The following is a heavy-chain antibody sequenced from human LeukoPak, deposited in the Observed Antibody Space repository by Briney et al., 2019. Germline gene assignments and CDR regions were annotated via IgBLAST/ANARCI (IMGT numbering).Heavy chain of an antibody. D-gene: IGHD6-19*01. Sequence: PGGSLRLSCAASGFTVSSNFMSWVRQAPGKGLEWVSVIYGGGSTYYADSVKGRFTISRDTSKNTLHLQMNSLRAKDTAVYYCATWPGGWYGEDSWGQGTLVTVSS. J-gene: IGHJ4*02. CDR3: ATWPGGWYGEDS. CDR2: IYGGGST. CDR1: GFTVSSNF. V-gene: IGHV3-53*01.